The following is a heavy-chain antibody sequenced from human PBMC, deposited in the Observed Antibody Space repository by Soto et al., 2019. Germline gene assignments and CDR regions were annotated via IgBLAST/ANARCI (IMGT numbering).Heavy chain of an antibody. CDR3: AKGGLLWFGELLAPTIKNYYYYGMDV. J-gene: IGHJ6*02. V-gene: IGHV3-23*01. CDR2: ISGGGSTK. D-gene: IGHD3-10*01. Sequence: GGSLRLSCVGSGFTFSSYVLSWVRQAPGKGLEWVSGISGGGSTKYYADSVKGRFTISRDNSKNTLYLQMNSLRAEDTALYYCAKGGLLWFGELLAPTIKNYYYYGMDVWGQGTTVTVSS. CDR1: GFTFSSYV.